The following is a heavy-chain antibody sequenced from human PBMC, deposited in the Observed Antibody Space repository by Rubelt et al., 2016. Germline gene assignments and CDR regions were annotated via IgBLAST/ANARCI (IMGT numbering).Heavy chain of an antibody. J-gene: IGHJ2*01. D-gene: IGHD4-17*01. CDR2: AYYSGST. CDR1: GDSFNSGYY. V-gene: IGHV4-38-2*02. CDR3: ANGDSEEWYFDV. Sequence: QVQVQESGPGLVRPSETLSLTCTVSGDSFNSGYYWGWIRQPPGKGLEWLGSAYYSGSTFYNPSLRSRVAISVDTSKNQFSLKVHVVTAADTAVYYCANGDSEEWYFDVWGRGTLVTVSS.